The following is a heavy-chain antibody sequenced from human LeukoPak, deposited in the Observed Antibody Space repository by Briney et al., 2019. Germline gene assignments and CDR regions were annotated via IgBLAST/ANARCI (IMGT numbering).Heavy chain of an antibody. CDR2: INHSGGT. V-gene: IGHV4-34*01. CDR3: ARSGPWYGSGSYYPYYYYGMDV. CDR1: GGSFSGYY. Sequence: PSETLSLTCAVYGGSFSGYYWSWIRQPPGKGLEWIGEINHSGGTNYNPSLKSRVTISVDTSKNQFSLKLSSVTAADTAVYYCARSGPWYGSGSYYPYYYYGMDVWGKGTTVTVSS. D-gene: IGHD3-10*01. J-gene: IGHJ6*04.